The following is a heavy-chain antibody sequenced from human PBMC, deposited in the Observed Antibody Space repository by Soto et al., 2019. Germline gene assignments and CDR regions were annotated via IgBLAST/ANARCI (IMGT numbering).Heavy chain of an antibody. CDR1: GGMFYSSA. CDR2: IVPMNGSP. V-gene: IGHV1-69*01. CDR3: AGDAPPRSGIYYGMDV. J-gene: IGHJ6*02. D-gene: IGHD3-10*01. Sequence: QVQLVQSGAEVKKPGSSVRVSCKASGGMFYSSAINWVRQAPGQGLEWMGGIVPMNGSPKYAQEFLGRVTIPAAASATTAYMDLSGLKSEDTAVYYCAGDAPPRSGIYYGMDVWGQGTTITVSS.